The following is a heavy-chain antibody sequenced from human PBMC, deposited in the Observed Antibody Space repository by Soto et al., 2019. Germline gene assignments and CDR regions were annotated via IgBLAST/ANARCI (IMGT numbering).Heavy chain of an antibody. D-gene: IGHD2-15*01. Sequence: QVQLQESGPGLVKPSETLSLTCTVSGGSISSSSYYWGWIRQPPGKGLEWIGTIYYSGSTYYNPSLKSRVTLSVDTSKNQFSLKLSSVTAADTAVYYCARHMEDIVVVVAATHFDYWGQGTLVTVSS. CDR2: IYYSGST. CDR1: GGSISSSSYY. CDR3: ARHMEDIVVVVAATHFDY. V-gene: IGHV4-39*01. J-gene: IGHJ4*02.